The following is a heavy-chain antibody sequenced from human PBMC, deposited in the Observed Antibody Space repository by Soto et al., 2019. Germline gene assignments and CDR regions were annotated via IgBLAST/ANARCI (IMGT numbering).Heavy chain of an antibody. CDR3: ARGTRALITSFFAF. Sequence: SETPSLTCSASGDGISNYYWSWIRQTPGRGLEWIGCVHESGSTDYSPSLRGRVIISRHTSKSQFSLSLRSATAADTATYFCARGTRALITSFFAFWGQGIPVTVSS. J-gene: IGHJ4*02. CDR1: GDGISNYY. CDR2: VHESGST. D-gene: IGHD1-20*01. V-gene: IGHV4-59*03.